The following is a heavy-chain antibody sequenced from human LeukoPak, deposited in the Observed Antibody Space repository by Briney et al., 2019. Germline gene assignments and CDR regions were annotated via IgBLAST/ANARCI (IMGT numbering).Heavy chain of an antibody. D-gene: IGHD2-21*02. V-gene: IGHV3-15*01. Sequence: PGGSLRLSCAASGFTFNNAWMSWVRQAPGKGLEWVGHIKSKADGGAPDYSAPVKGRFTISRDDSQNMLYLQMNTLKTEDTAVYYCSTEGLAYCDGDCYFWGQGTLVTVSS. CDR1: GFTFNNAW. CDR3: STEGLAYCDGDCYF. J-gene: IGHJ4*02. CDR2: IKSKADGGAP.